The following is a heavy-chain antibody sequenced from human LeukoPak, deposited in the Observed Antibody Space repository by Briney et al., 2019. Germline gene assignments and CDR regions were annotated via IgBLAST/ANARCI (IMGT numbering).Heavy chain of an antibody. CDR1: GGSISSGSYY. D-gene: IGHD1-26*01. CDR2: IYTSGST. CDR3: ARYRIVGATFSWFDP. J-gene: IGHJ5*02. Sequence: SQTLSLTCTVSGGSISSGSYYWSWIRQPAGKGLEWIGRIYTSGSTNYNPSLKSRVTISVDTSKNQFSLKLSSVTAADTAVYYCARYRIVGATFSWFDPWGQGTLVTVSS. V-gene: IGHV4-61*02.